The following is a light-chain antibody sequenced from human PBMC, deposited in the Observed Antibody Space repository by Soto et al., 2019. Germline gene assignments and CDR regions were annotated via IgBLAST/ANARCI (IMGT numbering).Light chain of an antibody. CDR2: GAS. J-gene: IGKJ2*01. CDR3: QLYCGSLRT. CDR1: QSVFNNN. V-gene: IGKV3-20*01. Sequence: EIELTQSPGTLSLSPGERATLSCRASQSVFNNNLAWYQQKPGQAPRLLMFGASSRATGIPDRFSGSGSGTDFTLTISRLEPEDFAIYHCQLYCGSLRTFGQGTKLEIK.